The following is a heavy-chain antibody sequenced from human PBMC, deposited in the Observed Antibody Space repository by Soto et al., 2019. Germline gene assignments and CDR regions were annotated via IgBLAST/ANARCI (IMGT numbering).Heavy chain of an antibody. D-gene: IGHD3-3*01. J-gene: IGHJ6*03. CDR1: GGSFSGYY. CDR3: ARHGKLWSGYLNGYYYYMDV. CDR2: INHSGST. V-gene: IGHV4-34*01. Sequence: SETLSLTCAVYGGSFSGYYWSWIRQPPGKGLEWIGEINHSGSTNYNPSLKSRVTISVDTSKNQFSLKLSSVTAADTAVYYCARHGKLWSGYLNGYYYYMDVWGKGTTVTVSS.